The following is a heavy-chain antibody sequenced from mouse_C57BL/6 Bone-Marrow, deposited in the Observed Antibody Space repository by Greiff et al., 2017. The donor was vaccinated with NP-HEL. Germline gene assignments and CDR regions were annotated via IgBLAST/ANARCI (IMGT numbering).Heavy chain of an antibody. Sequence: EVHLVEPGGGLVQPGASLSLSCAASGFTFTDYYMTWVRQPPGQALEWLGVISNEANGYTTDYNASVKGRSTVSSDNSQCIHYRRMKALRAEDSATYSCARYDLDDSPFAYWGQGTLVTVSA. D-gene: IGHD6-1*01. CDR2: ISNEANGYTT. CDR1: GFTFTDYY. J-gene: IGHJ3*01. CDR3: ARYDLDDSPFAY. V-gene: IGHV7-3*01.